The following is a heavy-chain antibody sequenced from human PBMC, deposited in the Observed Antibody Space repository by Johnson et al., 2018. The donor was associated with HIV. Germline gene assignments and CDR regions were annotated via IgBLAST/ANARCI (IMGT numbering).Heavy chain of an antibody. V-gene: IGHV3-30-3*01. CDR1: GFTFSSYA. J-gene: IGHJ3*02. Sequence: QVQLVESGGGLVKPGGSLRLSCAASGFTFSSYAMHWVRQAPGKGLEWVAVISYDGSNKYYADSVKGRSTISRDNSKDMLYLQMNSLRAEDMAVYYCAKGRYGGAFDIWGQGTMVTVSS. CDR3: AKGRYGGAFDI. CDR2: ISYDGSNK. D-gene: IGHD5-18*01.